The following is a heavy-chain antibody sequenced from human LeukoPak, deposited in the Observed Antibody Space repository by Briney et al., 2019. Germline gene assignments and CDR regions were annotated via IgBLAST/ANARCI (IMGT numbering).Heavy chain of an antibody. CDR3: ARVEYAMRAIDY. V-gene: IGHV3-21*01. D-gene: IGHD2-8*01. CDR1: GFTFSSYA. Sequence: GGSLRLSCAASGFTFSSYAMSWVRQAPGKGLEWVSSISSSSSYIYYADSVKGRFTISRDNAKNSLYLQMNSLRAEDTAVYYCARVEYAMRAIDYWGQGTLVTVSS. CDR2: ISSSSSYI. J-gene: IGHJ4*02.